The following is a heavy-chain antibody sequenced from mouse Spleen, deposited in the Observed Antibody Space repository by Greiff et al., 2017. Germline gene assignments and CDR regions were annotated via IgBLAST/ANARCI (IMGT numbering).Heavy chain of an antibody. CDR2: INSNGGST. J-gene: IGHJ2*01. CDR3: ARTYDGYYDY. Sequence: LQQSGGGLVKLGGSLKLSCAASGFTFSSYYMSWVRQTPEKRLELVAAINSNGGSTYYPDTVKGRFTISRDNAKNTLYLQMSSLKSEDTALYYCARTYDGYYDYWGQGTTLTVSS. V-gene: IGHV5-6-2*01. CDR1: GFTFSSYY. D-gene: IGHD2-3*01.